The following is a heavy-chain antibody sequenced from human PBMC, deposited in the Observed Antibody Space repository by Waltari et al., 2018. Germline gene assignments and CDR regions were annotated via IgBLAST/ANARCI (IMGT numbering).Heavy chain of an antibody. CDR1: GYTFHVYY. D-gene: IGHD6-6*01. J-gene: IGHJ2*01. CDR2: SNPNSGGT. V-gene: IGHV1-2*06. Sequence: QVQLVHAGAEKKKPGASMAVSCNASGYTFHVYYMRWGRQAAGRGLEWMGRSNPNSGGTTYAQQFKGRVTMTRDTSISTAYMELSRLLSADTAVYYCARDGSVQQLVLDNWYFDLWGRGTLVTVSS. CDR3: ARDGSVQQLVLDNWYFDL.